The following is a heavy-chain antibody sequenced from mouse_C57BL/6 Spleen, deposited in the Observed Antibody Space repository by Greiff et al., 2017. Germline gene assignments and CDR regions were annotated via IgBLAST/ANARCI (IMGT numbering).Heavy chain of an antibody. J-gene: IGHJ2*01. D-gene: IGHD2-4*01. CDR1: GYTFTSYG. CDR3: ARRGIYYDNDVDFDY. CDR2: IYPRSGNT. Sequence: QVQLKESGAELARPGASVKLSCKASGYTFTSYGISWVKQRTGQGLEWIGEIYPRSGNTYYNEKFKGKATLTADKSSSTAYMELRSLTSEDSAVYFCARRGIYYDNDVDFDYWGQGTTLTVSS. V-gene: IGHV1-81*01.